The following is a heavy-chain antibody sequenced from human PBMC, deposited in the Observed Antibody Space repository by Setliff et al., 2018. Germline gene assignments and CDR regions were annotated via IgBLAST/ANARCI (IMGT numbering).Heavy chain of an antibody. CDR2: IGGSSNTI. D-gene: IGHD3-3*01. J-gene: IGHJ4*02. CDR3: AKVGIFGGGYFDL. CDR1: GFSFSSYT. V-gene: IGHV3-48*01. Sequence: GSLRLSCAASGFSFSSYTMNWVRRAPGKGLEWISSIGGSSNTIFYADSVKGRFTISRDNAKNSLYLQMSSLRAEDTAVYYCAKVGIFGGGYFDLWGLGTLVTVS.